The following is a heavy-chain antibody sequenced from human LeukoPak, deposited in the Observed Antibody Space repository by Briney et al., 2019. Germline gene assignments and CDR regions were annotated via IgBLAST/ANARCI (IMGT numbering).Heavy chain of an antibody. CDR1: GYSFTNYW. J-gene: IGHJ4*02. V-gene: IGHV5-51*01. D-gene: IGHD2-15*01. Sequence: GESLKISCKGSGYSFTNYWIGWVRQMPGKGLEWMGIIYPADSNSRYSPSLQGQVTISVDKSISTAYLQWSGLKASDTAVYYCATGRYCTGGTCYSSLDFWGQGTLVTVSS. CDR2: IYPADSNS. CDR3: ATGRYCTGGTCYSSLDF.